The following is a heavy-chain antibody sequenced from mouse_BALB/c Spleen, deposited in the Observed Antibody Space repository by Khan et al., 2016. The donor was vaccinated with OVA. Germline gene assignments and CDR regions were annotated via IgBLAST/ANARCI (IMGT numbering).Heavy chain of an antibody. D-gene: IGHD1-2*01. CDR3: TRTEIHYYGSYAMDY. J-gene: IGHJ4*01. CDR2: IDPEFGNT. CDR1: GFNIKDTY. Sequence: VQLQQPGAELVKPGASVKLSCTASGFNIKDTYIHWVKQRPEQGLEWIGRIDPEFGNTKYDPKFQDKATIIADTSSNTVYLHLSSLTSEDTAVYFWTRTEIHYYGSYAMDYWGQGISVTVSS. V-gene: IGHV14-3*02.